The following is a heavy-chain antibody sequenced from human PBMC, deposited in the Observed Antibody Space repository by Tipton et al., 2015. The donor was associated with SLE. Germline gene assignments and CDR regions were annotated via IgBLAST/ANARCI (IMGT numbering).Heavy chain of an antibody. CDR1: GGSISRSGYY. J-gene: IGHJ1*01. Sequence: TLSLTCTVSGGSISRSGYYWGWIRQPPGRGLEWIGSIYYSGSAYYNPSLKSRITMSVDTSKNQISLNLNSVTAADTAVYYCATNGHGETYEFFTEYLRHWGQGTLVTVSS. CDR3: ATNGHGETYEFFTEYLRH. CDR2: IYYSGSA. D-gene: IGHD5-12*01. V-gene: IGHV4-39*01.